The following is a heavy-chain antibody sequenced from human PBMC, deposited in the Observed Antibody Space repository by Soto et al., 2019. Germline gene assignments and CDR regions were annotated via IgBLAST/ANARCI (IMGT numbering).Heavy chain of an antibody. CDR1: GFTFTSSA. Sequence: PSVKVSCKASGFTFTSSAMQWVRQARGQRLEWIGWIVVGSGNTNYAQKFQERVTITRDMSTSTAYMELSSLRSEDTAVYYCAADSTHYYDSSGYGYWGQGTLVTVSS. CDR2: IVVGSGNT. V-gene: IGHV1-58*02. J-gene: IGHJ4*02. CDR3: AADSTHYYDSSGYGY. D-gene: IGHD3-22*01.